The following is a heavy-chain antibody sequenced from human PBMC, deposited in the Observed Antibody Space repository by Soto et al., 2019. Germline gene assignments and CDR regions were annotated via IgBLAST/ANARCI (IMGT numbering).Heavy chain of an antibody. CDR3: ARGPKGEVGGTWYYYAMDV. D-gene: IGHD1-26*01. CDR1: GGSFSGYY. J-gene: IGHJ6*02. CDR2: INHSGST. V-gene: IGHV4-34*01. Sequence: PSETLSLTCAVYGGSFSGYYWSWIRQPPGKXLEWIGEINHSGSTNYNPSLKSRVTISVDTSKNQFSLKLNSVTAADTAVYYCARGPKGEVGGTWYYYAMDVWGQGTTVTVSS.